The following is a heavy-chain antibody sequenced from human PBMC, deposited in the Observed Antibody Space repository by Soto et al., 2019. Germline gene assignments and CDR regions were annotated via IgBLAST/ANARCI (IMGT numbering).Heavy chain of an antibody. D-gene: IGHD3-10*01. V-gene: IGHV4-31*03. Sequence: SETLSLTCTVSGGSISSGGYYWSWIRQHPGKGLEWIGYIYYSGSTYYNPSLKSRVTISVDTSKNQFSLKLSSVTAADTAVYYCARATLSSNYCSYYYYYYCMDVWGQGTTVTVSS. CDR2: IYYSGST. CDR1: GGSISSGGYY. J-gene: IGHJ6*02. CDR3: ARATLSSNYCSYYYYYYCMDV.